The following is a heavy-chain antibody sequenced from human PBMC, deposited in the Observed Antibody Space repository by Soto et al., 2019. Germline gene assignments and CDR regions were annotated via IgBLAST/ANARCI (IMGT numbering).Heavy chain of an antibody. CDR2: ISAYNGDT. CDR3: ARDSTVTTLDY. J-gene: IGHJ4*02. V-gene: IGHV1-18*01. Sequence: QVQLVQSGAEVKKPGATVKVSCKASGYTFTAYAISWVRQAPGQGLEWMGWISAYNGDTNYAQMLQGRVTMTTDTSTSTAYMELRSLRSDDTAVYYCARDSTVTTLDYWGQGTLVTVSS. CDR1: GYTFTAYA. D-gene: IGHD4-17*01.